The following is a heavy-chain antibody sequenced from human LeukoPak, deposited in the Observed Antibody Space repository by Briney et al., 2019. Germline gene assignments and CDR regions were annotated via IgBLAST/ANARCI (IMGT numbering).Heavy chain of an antibody. V-gene: IGHV4-4*07. J-gene: IGHJ4*02. CDR3: AREGLYDSSGYIDY. CDR2: FYNSGST. D-gene: IGHD3-22*01. Sequence: SETLSLTCTVSGGSISGYYWSWIRQPAGKGLEWIGRFYNSGSTNYNPSLKSRVTMSVDTSKNQFSLKLSSVTAADTAVYYCAREGLYDSSGYIDYWGQGTLVTVSS. CDR1: GGSISGYY.